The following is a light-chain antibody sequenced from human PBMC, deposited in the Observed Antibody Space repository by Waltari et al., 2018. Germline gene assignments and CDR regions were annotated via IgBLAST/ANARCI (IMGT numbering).Light chain of an antibody. V-gene: IGLV2-14*01. CDR3: SSYTSSFYV. CDR2: EVS. Sequence: QSALTQPASVSGSPGQSITISCTGTSSDVGGYNYVSWYQQHPGKAPKLMIYEVSNRPSGVSKRFSGSKSGNTASLTISGLQAEDEADYYCSSYTSSFYVFGTGTKVTVL. CDR1: SSDVGGYNY. J-gene: IGLJ1*01.